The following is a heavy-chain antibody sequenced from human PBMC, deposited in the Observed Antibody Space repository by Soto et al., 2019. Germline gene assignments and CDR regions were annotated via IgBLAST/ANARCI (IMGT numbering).Heavy chain of an antibody. CDR1: GYGFTNYG. V-gene: IGHV1-18*01. CDR3: ARDLRAHSVDY. Sequence: ASVKVSCKASGYGFTNYGISWVRQAPGQGLEWMGWISAYNGNTNFAQKLQGRVTMTTDTSTSTAYMELRSLRSDDTAVYYCARDLRAHSVDYWGQGTLVTVSS. J-gene: IGHJ4*02. CDR2: ISAYNGNT.